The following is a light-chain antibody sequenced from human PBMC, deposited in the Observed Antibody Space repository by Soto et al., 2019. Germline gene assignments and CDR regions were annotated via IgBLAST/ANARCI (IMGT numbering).Light chain of an antibody. J-gene: IGLJ1*01. CDR1: SSDVGGYNY. CDR3: SSYTCSSTSYV. CDR2: EVS. Sequence: QSVLTQPASVSGSPGQSITISCTGTSSDVGGYNYVSWYQHHPGKAPKLMIYEVSNRPSGVSNRFSGSKSGNTASLTISGLQAEDEADYYCSSYTCSSTSYVFGTGTKVTVL. V-gene: IGLV2-14*01.